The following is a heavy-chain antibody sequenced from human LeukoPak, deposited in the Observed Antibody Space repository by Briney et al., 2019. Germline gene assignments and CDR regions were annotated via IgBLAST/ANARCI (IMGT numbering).Heavy chain of an antibody. Sequence: GESLKISCKGSGYSFTSYWIGWVRQMPGKGLEWMGIIYPGDSDTRYSPSFEGQVTISADKSLSTAYLQWSSLKASDTAIYYCARSWYYYDSSYSYYYYYYMDVWGKGTTVTVSS. CDR2: IYPGDSDT. J-gene: IGHJ6*03. CDR3: ARSWYYYDSSYSYYYYYYMDV. CDR1: GYSFTSYW. V-gene: IGHV5-51*01. D-gene: IGHD3-22*01.